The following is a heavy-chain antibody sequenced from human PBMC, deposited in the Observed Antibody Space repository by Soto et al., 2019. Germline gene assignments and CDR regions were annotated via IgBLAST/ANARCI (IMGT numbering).Heavy chain of an antibody. V-gene: IGHV1-69*13. D-gene: IGHD6-13*01. CDR3: AREAVEAAAAGSYYSYGMDV. CDR2: IIPIFGTA. J-gene: IGHJ6*02. CDR1: GGTFSSYA. Sequence: SVKVSCKASGGTFSSYAISWVRQAPGQGLEWMGGIIPIFGTANYAQKFQGRVTITADESTSTAYMELSSLRSEDTAVYYCAREAVEAAAAGSYYSYGMDVWGQGTTVTVSS.